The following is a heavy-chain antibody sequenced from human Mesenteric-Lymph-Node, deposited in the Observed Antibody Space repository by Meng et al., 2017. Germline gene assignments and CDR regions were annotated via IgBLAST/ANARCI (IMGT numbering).Heavy chain of an antibody. CDR3: TTLYGDSIS. J-gene: IGHJ4*02. V-gene: IGHV4-4*03. CDR1: GGSIRNDQW. CDR2: IYHSGRT. Sequence: QGPLQGSVPGLMTPPGTLSLTCDVSGGSIRNDQWWSWVRQAPGKGLEWIGEIYHSGRTNYNPSVKSRVSMSVDKSQNHFSLRLSSVTAADTAVYYCTTLYGDSISWGQGTLVTVSS. D-gene: IGHD4-17*01.